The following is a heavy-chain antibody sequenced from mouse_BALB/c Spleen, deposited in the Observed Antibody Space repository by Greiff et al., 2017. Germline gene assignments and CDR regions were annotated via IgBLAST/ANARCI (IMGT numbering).Heavy chain of an antibody. CDR2: IDPETGGT. J-gene: IGHJ3*01. CDR3: TRDYYEGFAY. V-gene: IGHV1-15*01. D-gene: IGHD1-1*01. CDR1: GYTFTDYE. Sequence: VQLQQSGAELVRPGASVTLSCKASGYTFTDYEMHWVKQTPVHGLEWIGAIDPETGGTAYNQKFKGKATLTADKSSSTAYMELRSLTSEDSAVYYWTRDYYEGFAYWGQGTLVTVSA.